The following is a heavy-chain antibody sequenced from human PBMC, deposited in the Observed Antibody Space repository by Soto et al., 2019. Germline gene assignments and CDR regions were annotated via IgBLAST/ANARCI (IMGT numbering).Heavy chain of an antibody. V-gene: IGHV3-23*01. CDR1: GFKFSNYA. Sequence: EVQMLASGGGLGQPGGSLRLSCAASGFKFSNYAMSWVRQAPGKGLEWVSLISATGGGTYYADSVKGRFTISRDNSHNTLYLQVHSSTAEHTAVYYCAKDRRAGGNSAFYFDFWGQGAQVTVSS. D-gene: IGHD3-16*01. J-gene: IGHJ4*02. CDR2: ISATGGGT. CDR3: AKDRRAGGNSAFYFDF.